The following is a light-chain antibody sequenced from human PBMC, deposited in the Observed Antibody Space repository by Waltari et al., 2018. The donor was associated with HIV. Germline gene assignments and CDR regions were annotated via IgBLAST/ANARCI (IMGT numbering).Light chain of an antibody. CDR1: SDNVGNQG. Sequence: QAGLTQPTSVYTGLRQTATLTCTGNSDNVGNQGATWLQQHQGHPPKLLFYRDNSRPSGISERFSASRSGNTASLTITGLQPEDEADYFCSAWDRSLSAVVFGGGTTLIVL. V-gene: IGLV10-54*04. CDR3: SAWDRSLSAVV. J-gene: IGLJ2*01. CDR2: RDN.